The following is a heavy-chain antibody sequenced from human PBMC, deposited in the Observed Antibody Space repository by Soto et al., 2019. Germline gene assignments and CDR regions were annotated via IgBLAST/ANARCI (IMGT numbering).Heavy chain of an antibody. CDR2: IIPILGIA. CDR1: GGTFSSYT. V-gene: IGHV1-69*02. Sequence: QVQLVQSGAEVKKPGSSVKVSCKASGGTFSSYTISWVRQAPGQGLEWMGRIIPILGIANYAQKFQGRVTITADKSTSTAYMELSSLRSEDTAVYYCAGGGTPLQQDYYYYYYMDVWGKGTTVTVSS. D-gene: IGHD3-16*01. J-gene: IGHJ6*03. CDR3: AGGGTPLQQDYYYYYYMDV.